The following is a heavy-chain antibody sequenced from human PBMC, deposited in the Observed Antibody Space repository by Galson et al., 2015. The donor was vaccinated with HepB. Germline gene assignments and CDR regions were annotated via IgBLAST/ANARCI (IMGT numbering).Heavy chain of an antibody. Sequence: SVKVSCKASGYTFTSYYMHWVRQAPGQGLEWMGIINPSGGGTRYVQKFQGRVTMTRDTSTSTVYMELSSLRSEDTAVYHCARDPLNRGDENYYYGMDVWGQGTTVTVSS. V-gene: IGHV1-46*01. CDR3: ARDPLNRGDENYYYGMDV. CDR2: INPSGGGT. CDR1: GYTFTSYY. J-gene: IGHJ6*02. D-gene: IGHD2-21*02.